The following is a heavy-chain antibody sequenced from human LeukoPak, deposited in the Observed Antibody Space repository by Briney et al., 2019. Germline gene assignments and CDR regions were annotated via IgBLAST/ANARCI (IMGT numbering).Heavy chain of an antibody. CDR1: GGSISSYY. V-gene: IGHV4-59*01. CDR3: ARDSVAGSLRAFDI. D-gene: IGHD6-19*01. Sequence: PSETLSLTCTVSGGSISSYYWSWIRQPPGKGLEWIGYIYYSGSTNYNPSLKSRVTISVDTSKNQFSPKLSSVTAADTAVYYCARDSVAGSLRAFDIWGQGTMVTVSS. J-gene: IGHJ3*02. CDR2: IYYSGST.